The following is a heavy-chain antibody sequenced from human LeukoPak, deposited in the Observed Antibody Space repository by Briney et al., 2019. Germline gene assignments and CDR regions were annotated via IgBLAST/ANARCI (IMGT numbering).Heavy chain of an antibody. CDR3: ASTYYDFWSGYNYYYMDV. D-gene: IGHD3-3*01. J-gene: IGHJ6*03. CDR2: MSPSGSS. V-gene: IGHV4-34*01. CDR1: GGSFSDYC. Sequence: SETLSLTCAVYGGSFSDYCWTWIRQTPGKGLEWIGEMSPSGSSNYNPSLKSRVTISVDTSKNQFSLKLSSVTAADTAVYYCASTYYDFWSGYNYYYMDVWGKGTTVTVSS.